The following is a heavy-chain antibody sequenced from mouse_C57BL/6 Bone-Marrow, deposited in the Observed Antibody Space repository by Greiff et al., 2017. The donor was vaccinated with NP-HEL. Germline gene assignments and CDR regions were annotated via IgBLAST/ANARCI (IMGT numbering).Heavy chain of an antibody. CDR2: IWSGGST. CDR1: GFSLTSYG. D-gene: IGHD1-1*01. Sequence: VKLQQSGPGLVQPSQSLSITCTVSGFSLTSYGVHWVRQSPGKGLEWLGVIWSGGSTDYNAAFISRLSISKDNSKSQVFFKMNSLQADDTAIYYCAREGAFYYGSSYWYFDVWGTGTTVTVSS. CDR3: AREGAFYYGSSYWYFDV. V-gene: IGHV2-2*01. J-gene: IGHJ1*03.